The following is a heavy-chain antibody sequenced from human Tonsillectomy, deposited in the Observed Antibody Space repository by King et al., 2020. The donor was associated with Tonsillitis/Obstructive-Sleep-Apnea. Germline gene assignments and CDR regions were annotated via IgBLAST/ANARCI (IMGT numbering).Heavy chain of an antibody. CDR3: AKEYGSALYYFDY. CDR2: IWYDGSNK. J-gene: IGHJ4*02. D-gene: IGHD3-10*01. Sequence: VQLVESGGGVVQPGRSLRLSCAASGFTFSSYGMHWVRQAPGKGLKWVAVIWYDGSNKYYADSVKGRFTISRDNSKNTLYLQMNSLRAEDTAVYYCAKEYGSALYYFDYWGQGTPVTVSS. V-gene: IGHV3-33*06. CDR1: GFTFSSYG.